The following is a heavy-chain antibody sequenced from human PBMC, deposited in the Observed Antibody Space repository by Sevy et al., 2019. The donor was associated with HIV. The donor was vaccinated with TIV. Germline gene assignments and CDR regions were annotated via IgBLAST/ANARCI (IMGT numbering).Heavy chain of an antibody. CDR2: INPNSGGT. CDR3: ARMGTYTRDAFDI. J-gene: IGHJ3*02. D-gene: IGHD3-16*01. Sequence: ASVKVSCKASGYTFTGYYMHWVRQAPGQGLEWMGRINPNSGGTNYAQKFLGRVTMTRDTSISTAYMELSRLRSDDTAVYYCARMGTYTRDAFDIWGQGTMVTVSS. V-gene: IGHV1-2*06. CDR1: GYTFTGYY.